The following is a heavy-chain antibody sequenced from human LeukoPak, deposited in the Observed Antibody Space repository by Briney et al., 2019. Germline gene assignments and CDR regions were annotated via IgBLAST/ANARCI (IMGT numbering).Heavy chain of an antibody. CDR2: ISAYNGNT. J-gene: IGHJ4*02. CDR3: AREGGGYGDYESFDY. CDR1: GYTFTSYG. Sequence: ASVNVSCKASGYTFTSYGISWVRQAPGQGLEWMGCISAYNGNTNYAQKLQGRVTMTTDTSTSTAYMELRSLRSDDTAVYYCAREGGGYGDYESFDYWGQGTLVTVSS. V-gene: IGHV1-18*01. D-gene: IGHD4-17*01.